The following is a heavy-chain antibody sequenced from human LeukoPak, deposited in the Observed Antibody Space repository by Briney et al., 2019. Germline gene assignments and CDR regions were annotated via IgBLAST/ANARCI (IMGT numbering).Heavy chain of an antibody. D-gene: IGHD1-26*01. Sequence: PSGTLSLTCTVSGGSISSSSCHWGWIRQSPGKGLEWIGNIYYGGSTYYNPSLQSRVTISVDTSKNQFSLKLGPVTAADTAVYYCARDRIVGVERPVDVWGQGTTVTVSS. CDR3: ARDRIVGVERPVDV. CDR2: IYYGGST. J-gene: IGHJ6*02. CDR1: GGSISSSSCH. V-gene: IGHV4-39*02.